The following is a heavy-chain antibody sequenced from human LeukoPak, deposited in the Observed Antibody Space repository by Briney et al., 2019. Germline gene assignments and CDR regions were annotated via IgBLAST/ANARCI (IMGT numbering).Heavy chain of an antibody. CDR1: GYSSTNYG. J-gene: IGHJ5*02. D-gene: IGHD3-3*01. Sequence: ASVKVSCKASGYSSTNYGISWVRQAPGQGLEWMGWIHIYRGNTNYAQKFQGRVTMTTDTSTSTAYMELRSLRSDDTAVYYCARGPRDFWSGYYEADNWFDPWGQGTLVTVSS. CDR3: ARGPRDFWSGYYEADNWFDP. V-gene: IGHV1-18*01. CDR2: IHIYRGNT.